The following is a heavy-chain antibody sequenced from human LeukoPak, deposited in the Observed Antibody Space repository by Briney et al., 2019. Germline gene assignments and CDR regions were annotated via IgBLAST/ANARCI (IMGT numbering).Heavy chain of an antibody. V-gene: IGHV4-4*07. CDR3: ARDGGLEDFSPHIDY. Sequence: PSETLSLTCTVSGASISSYYWSWVRQPAGKGLEWLGRIYTSGSTNYNPSLKSRVNMTVATYKNQFSLKLSSVTAADTAVYYCARDGGLEDFSPHIDYWGQRTPVTVSS. D-gene: IGHD1-1*01. CDR1: GASISSYY. J-gene: IGHJ4*02. CDR2: IYTSGST.